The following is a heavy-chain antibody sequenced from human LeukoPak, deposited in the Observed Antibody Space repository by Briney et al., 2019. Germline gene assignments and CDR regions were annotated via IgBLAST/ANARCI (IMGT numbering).Heavy chain of an antibody. J-gene: IGHJ4*02. V-gene: IGHV3-48*01. Sequence: GGSLRLSCAASGFTFSSYSMNWVRQAPGKGLEWVSYISSSSSTIYYADSVKGRFTISRDNSKNTLYLQINSLRAEDTAVYYCAKEGGKVGATTMDSWGQGTLVTVSS. CDR1: GFTFSSYS. CDR3: AKEGGKVGATTMDS. D-gene: IGHD1-26*01. CDR2: ISSSSSTI.